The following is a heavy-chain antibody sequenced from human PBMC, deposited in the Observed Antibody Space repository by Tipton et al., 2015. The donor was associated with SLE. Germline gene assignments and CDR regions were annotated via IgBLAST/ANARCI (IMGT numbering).Heavy chain of an antibody. CDR2: IYYSGGT. CDR1: GGSVSSGSYY. V-gene: IGHV4-61*01. Sequence: TLSLTCTVSGGSVSSGSYYWSWIRQPPGKGLEWIGYIYYSGGTNYNPSLKSRVTISVDTSKNQFSLKLSSVTAADTAVYYCATESGHYDFWSGYYTHYYYMDVWGKGTTVTVSS. D-gene: IGHD3-3*01. J-gene: IGHJ6*03. CDR3: ATESGHYDFWSGYYTHYYYMDV.